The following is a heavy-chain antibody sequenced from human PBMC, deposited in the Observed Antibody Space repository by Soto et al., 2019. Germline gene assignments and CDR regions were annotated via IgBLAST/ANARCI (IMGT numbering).Heavy chain of an antibody. J-gene: IGHJ4*02. Sequence: EVQLVESGGGLVQPGESLRLSCAASGFTFSRYWMHWVRQGPGKGLVWVARITNDGRSTGYADSVKGRFTISRDNDKNTLYLQINSLRAEDTAVYYCARDGDGDYPVDYWGQGTLVTVSS. CDR3: ARDGDGDYPVDY. CDR2: ITNDGRST. D-gene: IGHD4-17*01. V-gene: IGHV3-74*01. CDR1: GFTFSRYW.